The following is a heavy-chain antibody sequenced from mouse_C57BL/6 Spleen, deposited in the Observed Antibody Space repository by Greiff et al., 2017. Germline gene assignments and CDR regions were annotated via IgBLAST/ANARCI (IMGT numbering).Heavy chain of an antibody. J-gene: IGHJ1*03. CDR3: ARDDYYGSSPFYWYFDV. V-gene: IGHV5-16*01. CDR1: GFTFSDYY. CDR2: INYDGSST. D-gene: IGHD1-1*01. Sequence: EVQWVESEGGLVQPGSSMKLSCTASGFTFSDYYMAWVRQVPEKGLEWVANINYDGSSTYYLDSLKSRFIISRDNAKNILYLQMSSLKSEDTATYYCARDDYYGSSPFYWYFDVWGTGNTVTVSS.